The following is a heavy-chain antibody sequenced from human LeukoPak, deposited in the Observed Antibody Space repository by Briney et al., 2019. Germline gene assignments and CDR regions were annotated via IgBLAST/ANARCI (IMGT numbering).Heavy chain of an antibody. V-gene: IGHV3-72*01. CDR3: TSVTSRGITGTTGGGDY. D-gene: IGHD1-7*01. CDR1: KFTFSDHY. CDR2: TRNKPRSYTT. Sequence: PGGSLRLSCAASKFTFSDHYMDWVRQAPGKGLEWVGRTRNKPRSYTTEYAASVKGRFTISRDDSKNSLYLQMNSLKTEDTAVYYCTSVTSRGITGTTGGGDYWGQGTLVTVSS. J-gene: IGHJ4*02.